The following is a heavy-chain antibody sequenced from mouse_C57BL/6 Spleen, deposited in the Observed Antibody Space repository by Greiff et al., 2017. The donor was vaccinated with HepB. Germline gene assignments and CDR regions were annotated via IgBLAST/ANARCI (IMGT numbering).Heavy chain of an antibody. CDR2: IYPGDGDT. CDR3: ARERLDYAMDY. J-gene: IGHJ4*01. V-gene: IGHV1-82*01. Sequence: QVQLKESGPELVKPGASVKISCKASGYAFSSSWMNWVKQRPGKGLEWIGRIYPGDGDTNYNGKFKGKATLTADKSSSTAYMQLSSLTSEDSAVYFCARERLDYAMDYWGQGTSVTVSS. CDR1: GYAFSSSW.